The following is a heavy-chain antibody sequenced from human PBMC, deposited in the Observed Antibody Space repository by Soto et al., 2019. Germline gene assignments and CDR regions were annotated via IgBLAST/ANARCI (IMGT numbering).Heavy chain of an antibody. CDR1: GGCISSGDYY. Sequence: QVQLQESGPGLVKPSQTLSLTCTVSGGCISSGDYYWSWIRQPPGKGLEWIGYIYYSGSTYYNPSLKSRVTVSVDTSKNQFSLKLSSVTAADTAVYYCARWLGYGPHFDYWGQGTLVTVSS. J-gene: IGHJ4*02. CDR3: ARWLGYGPHFDY. V-gene: IGHV4-30-4*01. CDR2: IYYSGST. D-gene: IGHD5-12*01.